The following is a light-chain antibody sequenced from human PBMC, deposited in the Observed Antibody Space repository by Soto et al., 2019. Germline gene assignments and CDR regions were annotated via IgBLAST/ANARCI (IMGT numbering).Light chain of an antibody. Sequence: EIVLTKSPGTLSMSPGKRATVSCRATQIVSSSYLAWSQQQPCQAPGPRIRGASSRATGSPDRFSGSGSGTDFTLTISRLEPEDFAVYYCQQYGSSSWTFGQGTKV. V-gene: IGKV3-20*01. CDR1: QIVSSSY. J-gene: IGKJ1*01. CDR2: GAS. CDR3: QQYGSSSWT.